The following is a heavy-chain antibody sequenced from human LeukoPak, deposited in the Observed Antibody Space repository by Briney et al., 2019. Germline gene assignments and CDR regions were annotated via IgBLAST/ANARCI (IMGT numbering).Heavy chain of an antibody. Sequence: GGSLRLSCAASGFTFSSYAMSWVRQAPGKGLEWVSGISRSGGSTNYADSVRGRFTISRDNSKSTLYLQMNSLRAEDTAVYYCARGSYYGYYYFDYWGQGTLVTVSS. CDR1: GFTFSSYA. CDR3: ARGSYYGYYYFDY. D-gene: IGHD1-26*01. V-gene: IGHV3-23*01. CDR2: ISRSGGST. J-gene: IGHJ4*02.